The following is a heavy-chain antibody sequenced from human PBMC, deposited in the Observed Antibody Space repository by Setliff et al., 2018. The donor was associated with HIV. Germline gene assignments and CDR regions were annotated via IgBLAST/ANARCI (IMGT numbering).Heavy chain of an antibody. CDR1: GGSISSYY. CDR2: IYSSGST. D-gene: IGHD3-22*01. J-gene: IGHJ3*02. Sequence: SETLSLTCTVSGGSISSYYGSWIRQSAGKGLEWIGRIYSSGSTNYNPSLKSRVTVAIDTSKNQFSLKLRSVTASDTAVYYCARQPHDFDSSGYYGDAFDIWGQGTMVTV. CDR3: ARQPHDFDSSGYYGDAFDI. V-gene: IGHV4-4*07.